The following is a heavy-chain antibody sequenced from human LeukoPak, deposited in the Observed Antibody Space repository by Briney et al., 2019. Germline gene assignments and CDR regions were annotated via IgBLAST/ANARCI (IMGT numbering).Heavy chain of an antibody. Sequence: SVKLSCKASGGTFSSYAISWVRQAPGQGLEWMGRIIPILGIANYAQKFQGRVTITADKSTSTAYMELSSLRSEDTSVYYCAREPGYCSSTSCRTFDYWGQGTLVTVSS. D-gene: IGHD2-2*03. CDR2: IIPILGIA. CDR1: GGTFSSYA. J-gene: IGHJ4*02. V-gene: IGHV1-69*04. CDR3: AREPGYCSSTSCRTFDY.